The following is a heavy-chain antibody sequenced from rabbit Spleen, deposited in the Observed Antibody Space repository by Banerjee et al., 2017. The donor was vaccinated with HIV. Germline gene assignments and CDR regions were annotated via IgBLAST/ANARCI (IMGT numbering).Heavy chain of an antibody. Sequence: QSLQESGGDLVKPGASLTLTCTASGFSFSSSYFMCWVRQAPGKGLEWIACIYTSSGSTWYASWAKGRFTISKASSTTVTLQMTSLTAANTATYFCARDLHGNRNNYGDLWGPGTLVTVS. D-gene: IGHD5-1*01. J-gene: IGHJ6*01. V-gene: IGHV1S40*01. CDR1: GFSFSSSYF. CDR2: IYTSSGST. CDR3: ARDLHGNRNNYGDL.